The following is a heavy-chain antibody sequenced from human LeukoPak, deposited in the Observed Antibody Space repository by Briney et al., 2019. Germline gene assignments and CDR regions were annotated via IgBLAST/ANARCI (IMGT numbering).Heavy chain of an antibody. CDR3: ARRLTMVRGVMGY. Sequence: ALVKVSCKASGYTFTSYDINWVRQATGQGLEWMGWMNPNSGNTGYAQKFQGRVTMTRNTSISTAYMELSSLRSEDTAVYYCARRLTMVRGVMGYWGQGTLVTVSS. V-gene: IGHV1-8*01. CDR2: MNPNSGNT. CDR1: GYTFTSYD. D-gene: IGHD3-10*01. J-gene: IGHJ4*02.